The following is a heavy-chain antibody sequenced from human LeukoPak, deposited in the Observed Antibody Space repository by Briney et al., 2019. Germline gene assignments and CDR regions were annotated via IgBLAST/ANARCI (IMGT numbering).Heavy chain of an antibody. J-gene: IGHJ4*02. CDR3: ARDLGIAVAGTAGY. V-gene: IGHV1-69*05. CDR1: GGTFSSYA. CDR2: IIPIFGTA. D-gene: IGHD6-19*01. Sequence: SVKVSCKASGGTFSSYAISWVRQAPGQGLEWMGRIIPIFGTANYAQKFQGRVTITTDESTSTAYMELSSLRSDDTAVYYCARDLGIAVAGTAGYWGQGTLVTVSS.